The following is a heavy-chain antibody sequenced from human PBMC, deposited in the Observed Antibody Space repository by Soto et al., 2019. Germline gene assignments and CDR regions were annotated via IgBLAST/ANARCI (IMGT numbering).Heavy chain of an antibody. Sequence: QITLKESGPTLVKPTQTLTLTCTFSGFSVTTNGVGVGWIRQPPGKALEWLALIYWDDDERYSPSLKSRLTITRDTSRNQVVLTMTNMDPVDTATYYCAHSAAVAGFFDSWGQGTLVTVSS. CDR1: GFSVTTNGVG. CDR2: IYWDDDE. D-gene: IGHD6-19*01. V-gene: IGHV2-5*02. J-gene: IGHJ4*02. CDR3: AHSAAVAGFFDS.